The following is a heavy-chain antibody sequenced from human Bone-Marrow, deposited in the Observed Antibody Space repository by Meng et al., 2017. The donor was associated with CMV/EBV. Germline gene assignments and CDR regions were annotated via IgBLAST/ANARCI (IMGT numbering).Heavy chain of an antibody. J-gene: IGHJ4*02. D-gene: IGHD2-8*01. CDR3: ARGPLVRILYHNHHYPFDY. CDR2: INPNSGGT. V-gene: IGHV1-2*02. CDR1: GCTFTGYY. Sequence: ASVKVSCKASGCTFTGYYMHWVRQAPGQGLEWMGWINPNSGGTNYAQKFQGRVTMTRDTSISTAYMELSRLRSDDTAVYYCARGPLVRILYHNHHYPFDYWGQGTLVTVSS.